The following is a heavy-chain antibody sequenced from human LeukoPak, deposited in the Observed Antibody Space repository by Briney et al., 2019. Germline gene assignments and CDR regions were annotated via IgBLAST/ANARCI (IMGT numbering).Heavy chain of an antibody. V-gene: IGHV3-48*02. D-gene: IGHD3-10*01. CDR1: GFTFSTYT. CDR3: ARRYYGSGSYLGFDY. J-gene: IGHJ4*02. Sequence: GGSLRLSCTASGFTFSTYTMNWVRQAPGKGLEWVSYISSSSSTIYYADSVKGRFTISRDNAKNSLYLQMNSLRDEDTAVYYCARRYYGSGSYLGFDYWGQGTLVTVSS. CDR2: ISSSSSTI.